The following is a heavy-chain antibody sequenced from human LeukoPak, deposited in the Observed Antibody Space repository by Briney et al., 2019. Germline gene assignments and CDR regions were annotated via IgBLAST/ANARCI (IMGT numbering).Heavy chain of an antibody. D-gene: IGHD6-6*01. J-gene: IGHJ5*02. V-gene: IGHV4-31*03. CDR1: GGSVSSGSYY. CDR3: ARDSSEYSSSFGWFDP. Sequence: PSETLSPTCTVSGGSVSSGSYYWSWIRQPPGKGLEWIGYIYYSGSTYYNPSLKSRVTISVDTSKNQFSLKLSSVTAADTAVYYCARDSSEYSSSFGWFDPWGQGTLVTVSS. CDR2: IYYSGST.